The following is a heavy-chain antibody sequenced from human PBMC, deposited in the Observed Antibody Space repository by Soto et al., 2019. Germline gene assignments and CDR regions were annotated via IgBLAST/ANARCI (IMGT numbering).Heavy chain of an antibody. Sequence: PGESLKISCKGSGYSFTSHWIGWVRQTPGKGLEWMGIIYPGDSDTRYSPSFQGLVTISADKSISTAYLQWSSLKASDTAMYYCARHPDTADTSDFDYWGQGTLVTVS. D-gene: IGHD5-18*01. CDR2: IYPGDSDT. CDR1: GYSFTSHW. V-gene: IGHV5-51*01. CDR3: ARHPDTADTSDFDY. J-gene: IGHJ4*02.